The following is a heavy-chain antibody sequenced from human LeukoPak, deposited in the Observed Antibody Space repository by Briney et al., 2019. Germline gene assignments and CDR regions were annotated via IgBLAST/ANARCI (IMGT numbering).Heavy chain of an antibody. J-gene: IGHJ6*03. D-gene: IGHD3-10*01. CDR1: GGSISSSSYY. V-gene: IGHV4-39*07. Sequence: PSETLSLTCTVSGGSISSSSYYWGWTRQPPGKGLEWIGSIYYSGSTYYNPSLKSRVTISVDTSKNQFSLKLSSVTAADTAVYYCARVGSLGYYGSGSYYNGKYYYYMDVWGKGTTVTVSS. CDR3: ARVGSLGYYGSGSYYNGKYYYYMDV. CDR2: IYYSGST.